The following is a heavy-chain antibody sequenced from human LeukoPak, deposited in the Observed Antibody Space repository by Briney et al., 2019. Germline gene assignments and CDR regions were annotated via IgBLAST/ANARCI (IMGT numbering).Heavy chain of an antibody. V-gene: IGHV3-23*01. CDR2: ITGSGGST. Sequence: GSLRLSCAASGFTFSSYAMSWVRQAPGKGLEWVSGITGSGGSTYYADSVKGRFTISRDNSKNTLYLQMNGLRAEDTAVYYCSKDREGYCSTAICYMDYWGQGTLVTVSS. D-gene: IGHD2-8*01. J-gene: IGHJ4*02. CDR1: GFTFSSYA. CDR3: SKDREGYCSTAICYMDY.